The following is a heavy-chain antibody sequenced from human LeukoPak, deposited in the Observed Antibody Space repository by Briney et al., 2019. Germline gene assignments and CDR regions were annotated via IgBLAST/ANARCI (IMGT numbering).Heavy chain of an antibody. CDR1: GYTFNTYG. J-gene: IGHJ4*02. V-gene: IGHV1-18*01. CDR2: IGTENAYT. CDR3: ARDRERGFDY. D-gene: IGHD5-24*01. Sequence: GASVKVSCKASGYTFNTYGISWVRQAPGQGLEWMGWIGTENAYTIYAEKFQGRVTLTTDTSTTTVHMELRSLRSDDTAVYYCARDRERGFDYRGQGSLVTVSS.